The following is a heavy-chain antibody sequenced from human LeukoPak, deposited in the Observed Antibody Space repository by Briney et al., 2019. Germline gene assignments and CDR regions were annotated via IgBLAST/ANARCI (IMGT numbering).Heavy chain of an antibody. CDR3: ARDATYYYYVMDV. V-gene: IGHV3-21*01. J-gene: IGHJ6*02. CDR2: ISSSSSYI. Sequence: GGSLRLSCAASGFTFSSYSMNWVRQAPGKGLEWVPSISSSSSYIYYADSVKGRFTISRDNAKNSLYLQVNSLRAEDMAVYYCARDATYYYYVMDVWGQGTTVTVSS. CDR1: GFTFSSYS.